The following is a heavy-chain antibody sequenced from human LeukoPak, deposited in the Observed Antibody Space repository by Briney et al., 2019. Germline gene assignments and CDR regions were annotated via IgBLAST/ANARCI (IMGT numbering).Heavy chain of an antibody. V-gene: IGHV3-15*01. Sequence: GGSLRLSCAASGFTFSNAWMSWVRQAPGKGLEWVGGIKSKTDGGTTDYAAPVKGRFTISRDDSKNTLYLQMNSLKTEDTAVYYCTTGPREVNWFDPWGQGTLVTVSS. CDR3: TTGPREVNWFDP. J-gene: IGHJ5*02. D-gene: IGHD1-26*01. CDR2: IKSKTDGGTT. CDR1: GFTFSNAW.